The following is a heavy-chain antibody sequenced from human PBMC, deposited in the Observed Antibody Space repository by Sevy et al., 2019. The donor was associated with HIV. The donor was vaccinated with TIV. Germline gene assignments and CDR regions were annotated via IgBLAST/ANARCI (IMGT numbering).Heavy chain of an antibody. CDR2: INPNSGGT. V-gene: IGHV1-2*02. CDR3: ATPPRLGGRWQQFEFDY. D-gene: IGHD1-26*01. Sequence: ASVKVSCKASGYTFTGYYMHWVRQAPGQGLEWMGWINPNSGGTNYAQKFQGRVTMTRDTSISTAYMELSRLRSDDTAVYYCATPPRLGGRWQQFEFDYWGQGTLVTVSS. J-gene: IGHJ4*02. CDR1: GYTFTGYY.